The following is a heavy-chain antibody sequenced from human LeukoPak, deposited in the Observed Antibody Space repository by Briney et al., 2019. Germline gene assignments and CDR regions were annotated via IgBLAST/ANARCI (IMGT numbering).Heavy chain of an antibody. V-gene: IGHV3-7*03. CDR3: ARGLWEVDYFDY. J-gene: IGHJ4*02. CDR1: GFTFGSYW. Sequence: GGSLRLSCAASGFTFGSYWMTWVRQAPGKGLEWVANIKQDGSEKYYVDSVKGRFTISRDNAKNSLYLQMNSLRAEDTAVYYCARGLWEVDYFDYWGQGTLVTVSS. D-gene: IGHD1-26*01. CDR2: IKQDGSEK.